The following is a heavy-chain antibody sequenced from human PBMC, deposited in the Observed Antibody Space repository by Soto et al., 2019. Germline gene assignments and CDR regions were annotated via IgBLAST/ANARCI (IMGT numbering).Heavy chain of an antibody. CDR2: MYHSGST. Sequence: PSETLSLTCAVSGGSISSGGYSWSWIRQPPGKGLEWIGYMYHSGSTYYNPSLKSRVTISIDRSKNQFSLKLSSVTAADTAVYYCARDHDVWGQGTTVTVSS. V-gene: IGHV4-30-2*01. J-gene: IGHJ6*02. CDR3: ARDHDV. CDR1: GGSISSGGYS.